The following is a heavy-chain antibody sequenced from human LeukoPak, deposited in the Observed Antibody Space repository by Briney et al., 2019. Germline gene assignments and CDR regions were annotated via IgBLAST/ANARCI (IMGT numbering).Heavy chain of an antibody. CDR2: IYYSGST. CDR1: GGSISSSSYY. D-gene: IGHD5-18*01. Sequence: PSETLSLTCTVSGGSISSSSYYWGWIRQPPGKGLEWIGSIYYSGSTYYNPSLKSRVTISVDTSKNQLSLTLSSVTAADTAVYFCARSGGLWLLTYYFDYWGQGTLVTVSS. V-gene: IGHV4-39*07. CDR3: ARSGGLWLLTYYFDY. J-gene: IGHJ4*02.